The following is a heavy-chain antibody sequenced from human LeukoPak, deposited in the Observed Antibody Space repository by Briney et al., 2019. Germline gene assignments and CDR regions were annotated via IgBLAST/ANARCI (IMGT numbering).Heavy chain of an antibody. Sequence: PSETLSLTCTVSGSSINNKFWTWIRQPPGKGLEWIGHIYSTGSANYNPSLKSRVLISGDTSKNQISLKLTSVTAADTAVYFCARLRDYDTWGHGTLVTVSS. CDR2: IYSTGSA. CDR1: GSSINNKF. D-gene: IGHD3-16*01. V-gene: IGHV4-59*08. CDR3: ARLRDYDT. J-gene: IGHJ4*01.